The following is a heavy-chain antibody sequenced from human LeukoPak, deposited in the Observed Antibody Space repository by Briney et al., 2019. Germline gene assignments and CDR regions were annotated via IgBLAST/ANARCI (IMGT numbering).Heavy chain of an antibody. J-gene: IGHJ3*01. CDR1: GGSISSGSYY. Sequence: PSETLSLTCTVSGGSISSGSYYWGWIRQHPGKGLEWIGYIYNSGSTYYNPSLKSRVTISVDTSKNQFSLKLSSVTAADTAVYYCARYYYDAFEVWGQGTMVTVSS. D-gene: IGHD3-10*01. CDR2: IYNSGST. V-gene: IGHV4-31*03. CDR3: ARYYYDAFEV.